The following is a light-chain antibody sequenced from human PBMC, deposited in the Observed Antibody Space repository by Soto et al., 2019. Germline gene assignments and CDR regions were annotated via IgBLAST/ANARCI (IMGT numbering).Light chain of an antibody. J-gene: IGLJ2*01. CDR3: QSYDTSLSGVI. Sequence: QSVLTQPPSVSGAPGHRVTISCTGSSSNIGAGYDVHWYQQLPGTAPKLLIYGNNNRPSGVPDRFSGSKSGTSASLAIIGLQAEDEAEYYCQSYDTSLSGVIFGGGTKLTVL. V-gene: IGLV1-40*01. CDR1: SSNIGAGYD. CDR2: GNN.